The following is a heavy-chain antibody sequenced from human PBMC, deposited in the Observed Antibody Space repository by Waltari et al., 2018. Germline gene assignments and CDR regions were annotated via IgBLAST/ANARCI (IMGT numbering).Heavy chain of an antibody. J-gene: IGHJ6*03. V-gene: IGHV1-2*02. D-gene: IGHD3-3*01. CDR2: ISPNSVDT. CDR3: ARGDFRLSYYYMDV. Sequence: QEQLVQSRAEVKKPGASVKVSCKATGYTFTDYYTHRERPAPGQGLECMVWISPNSVDTNYAQEFQGSVTMTRDTSTTTAYMELSRLTSDDTAVFYCARGDFRLSYYYMDVWGKGTTVTVSS. CDR1: GYTFTDYY.